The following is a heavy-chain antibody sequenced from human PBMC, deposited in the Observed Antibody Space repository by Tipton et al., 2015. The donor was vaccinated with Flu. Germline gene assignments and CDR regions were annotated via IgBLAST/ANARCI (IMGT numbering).Heavy chain of an antibody. Sequence: TLSLTCTVSGGSISSYYWSWIRQPPGKGLEWIGYIYYSGSTNYNPSLKSRVTISVDTSKNQFSLKLSSVTAADTAVYYCARGEVTGIVGATSSFDYWGQGTLVTVSS. V-gene: IGHV4-59*08. CDR2: IYYSGST. CDR3: ARGEVTGIVGATSSFDY. CDR1: GGSISSYY. J-gene: IGHJ4*02. D-gene: IGHD1-26*01.